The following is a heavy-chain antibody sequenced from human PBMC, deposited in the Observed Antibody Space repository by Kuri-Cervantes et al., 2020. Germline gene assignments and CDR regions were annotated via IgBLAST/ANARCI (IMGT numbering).Heavy chain of an antibody. J-gene: IGHJ4*02. Sequence: LSLTCAASGFTFSSYWMSWVRQAPGKGLEWVANIKQDGSEKYYVDSVKGRFTISRDNAKNSLYLQMNSLRAEDTAVYYCARARVAAAGRWYYFDYWGQGTLVTVSS. D-gene: IGHD6-13*01. CDR3: ARARVAAAGRWYYFDY. CDR1: GFTFSSYW. V-gene: IGHV3-7*01. CDR2: IKQDGSEK.